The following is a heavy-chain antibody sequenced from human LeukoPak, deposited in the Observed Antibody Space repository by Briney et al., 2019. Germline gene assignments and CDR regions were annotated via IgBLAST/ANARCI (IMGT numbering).Heavy chain of an antibody. V-gene: IGHV3-30*02. D-gene: IGHD2-15*01. J-gene: IGHJ4*02. CDR1: GFSFSSYG. CDR3: AKDHRYCSGDSCYGADY. CDR2: IRYDGSNK. Sequence: PGGSLRLSCAASGFSFSSYGMNWVRQAPGKGLEWVAFIRYDGSNKYYADSVKGRFTISRDDSKNTLYLQMNSLRAEDTAVYYCAKDHRYCSGDSCYGADYWGQGTLVTVSS.